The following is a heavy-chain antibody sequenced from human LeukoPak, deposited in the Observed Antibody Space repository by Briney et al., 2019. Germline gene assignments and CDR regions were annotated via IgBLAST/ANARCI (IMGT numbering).Heavy chain of an antibody. CDR2: ISAHYGNT. D-gene: IGHD2-15*01. Sequence: GASVKVSCKASGYIFTRYGISWVRQAPGQGLEWMGWISAHYGNTNYAQKFQGRLTMTTDTSTNTAYMELRSLRPDDTAVYYCARDFFHGHWSGLSCFLLDYWGQGSLVTVSS. V-gene: IGHV1-18*01. J-gene: IGHJ4*02. CDR1: GYIFTRYG. CDR3: ARDFFHGHWSGLSCFLLDY.